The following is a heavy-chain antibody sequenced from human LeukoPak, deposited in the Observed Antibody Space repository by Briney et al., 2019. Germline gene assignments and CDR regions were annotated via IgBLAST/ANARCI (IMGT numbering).Heavy chain of an antibody. D-gene: IGHD6-19*01. CDR2: IKPDSGSS. CDR3: ARARVPIAVAGLYYFDY. V-gene: IGHV1-2*02. Sequence: ASVKVSCKASGYTFTDNHMYWIRQAPGQGPECMGWIKPDSGSSHYAQKFQGRVTMTRDTSSNSAYMDLTRLKSDDTAVYYCARARVPIAVAGLYYFDYWGQGALVTVSS. CDR1: GYTFTDNH. J-gene: IGHJ4*02.